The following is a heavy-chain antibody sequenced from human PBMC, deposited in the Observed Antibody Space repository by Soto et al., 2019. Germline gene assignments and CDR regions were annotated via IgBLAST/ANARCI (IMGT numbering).Heavy chain of an antibody. Sequence: SETLSLTCAVYGGSFSGYYWSWIRQPPGKGLEWIGEINHSGNTNYNPSLKSRVTISVDTSKNQFSLKLSSVTAADTAVYYCARHRARAAAGRRFYFDYWGQGTLVTVSS. J-gene: IGHJ4*02. CDR2: INHSGNT. CDR1: GGSFSGYY. V-gene: IGHV4-34*01. D-gene: IGHD6-13*01. CDR3: ARHRARAAAGRRFYFDY.